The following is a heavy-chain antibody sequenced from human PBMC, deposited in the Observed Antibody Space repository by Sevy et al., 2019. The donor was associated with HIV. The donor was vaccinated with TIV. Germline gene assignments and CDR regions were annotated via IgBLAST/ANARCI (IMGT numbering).Heavy chain of an antibody. V-gene: IGHV3-21*01. D-gene: IGHD2-15*01. CDR2: ISSSSNYI. CDR1: GFTFSTYS. Sequence: GGSLRLSCAVSGFTFSTYSMTWVRQAPGKGLEWVSSISSSSNYIYYPDSVKGRFTISRDNAKNSLYLQMNSLRAEDTAVYYCARVKAYCSGGSCYSTMSADVWGQGTTVTVSS. J-gene: IGHJ6*02. CDR3: ARVKAYCSGGSCYSTMSADV.